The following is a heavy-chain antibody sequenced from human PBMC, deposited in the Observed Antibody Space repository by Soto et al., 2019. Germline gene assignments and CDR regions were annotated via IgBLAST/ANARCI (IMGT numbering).Heavy chain of an antibody. D-gene: IGHD6-13*01. Sequence: SGPTLVNPTQTLTLTCTFPGFSLSTSGMRVSWIRQPPGKALEWLARIDWDDDKLYSTSLKTRLTISKDTSKNQVFLTMTHMDPVDTATYYCARSIVAAGNRWFDPWGQGTLVTVSS. CDR1: GFSLSTSGMR. CDR2: IDWDDDK. J-gene: IGHJ5*02. CDR3: ARSIVAAGNRWFDP. V-gene: IGHV2-70*04.